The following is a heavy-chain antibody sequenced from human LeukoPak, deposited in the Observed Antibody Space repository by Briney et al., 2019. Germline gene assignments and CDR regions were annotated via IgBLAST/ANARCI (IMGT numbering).Heavy chain of an antibody. D-gene: IGHD6-19*01. Sequence: SETLPLTCTVSGGSISSSSYYWGWIRQPPGKGLEWIGSVYYSGSTNYNPSLKGRVTISVDTSKNQFSLKLSSVTAADTAVYYCARVRPAVAGTHYFDYWGQGTLVTVSS. CDR2: VYYSGST. CDR3: ARVRPAVAGTHYFDY. J-gene: IGHJ4*02. CDR1: GGSISSSSYY. V-gene: IGHV4-39*07.